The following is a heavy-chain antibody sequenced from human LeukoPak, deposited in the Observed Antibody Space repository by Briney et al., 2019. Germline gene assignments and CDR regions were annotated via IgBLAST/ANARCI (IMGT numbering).Heavy chain of an antibody. CDR3: ARQKSRRYDSSGNFDH. CDR2: IYYSGST. J-gene: IGHJ4*02. CDR1: GGSNSRYY. Sequence: SETLSLTCTVSGGSNSRYYWSWIRQPPGKGLEWIGYIYYSGSTNYNPSLKSRVTISVDTSKNQFSLKLSSVTAADTAVYYCARQKSRRYDSSGNFDHWGRGTLVTVSS. V-gene: IGHV4-59*08. D-gene: IGHD3-22*01.